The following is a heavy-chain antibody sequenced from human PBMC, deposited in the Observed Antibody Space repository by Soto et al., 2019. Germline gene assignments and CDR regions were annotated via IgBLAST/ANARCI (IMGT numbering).Heavy chain of an antibody. V-gene: IGHV1-69*02. J-gene: IGHJ5*02. CDR1: GGTFSSYT. Sequence: QVQLVQSRAEVKKPGSSVKVSCKASGGTFSSYTISWVRQAPGQGLEWMGRIIPILGIANYAQKFQGRVTNTADKSTSTAYMELSSLRSEDTAVYYCARGAPTVTTVWFDPWGQGTLVTVSS. D-gene: IGHD4-4*01. CDR2: IIPILGIA. CDR3: ARGAPTVTTVWFDP.